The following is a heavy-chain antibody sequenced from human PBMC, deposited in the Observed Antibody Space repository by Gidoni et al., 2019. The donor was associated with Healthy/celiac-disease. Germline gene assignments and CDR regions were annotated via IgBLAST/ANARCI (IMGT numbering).Heavy chain of an antibody. Sequence: EVQLVESGGGLVQPGRSLRLSCAASGFTFDDYAMHWVRQAPGKGLEWVSGISWNSGSIGYADSVKGRFTISRDNAKNSLYLQMNSLRAEDTALYYCAKAALIVGATHQLLGAFDIWGQGTMVTVSS. CDR3: AKAALIVGATHQLLGAFDI. J-gene: IGHJ3*02. CDR1: GFTFDDYA. V-gene: IGHV3-9*01. D-gene: IGHD1-26*01. CDR2: ISWNSGSI.